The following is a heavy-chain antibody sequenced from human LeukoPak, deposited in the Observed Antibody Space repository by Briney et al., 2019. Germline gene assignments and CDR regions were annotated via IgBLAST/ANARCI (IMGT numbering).Heavy chain of an antibody. V-gene: IGHV4-39*07. D-gene: IGHD2-21*02. J-gene: IGHJ5*02. CDR1: GGSISSSSHY. CDR3: ARVSVVVTEVWFDP. Sequence: TSETLSLTCSVSGGSISSSSHYWGWIRQPPGKGLEWIGSIYYSGSTYYNPSLKSRVTISVDTSKNQFSLKLSSVTAADTAVYYCARVSVVVTEVWFDPWGQGTLVTVSS. CDR2: IYYSGST.